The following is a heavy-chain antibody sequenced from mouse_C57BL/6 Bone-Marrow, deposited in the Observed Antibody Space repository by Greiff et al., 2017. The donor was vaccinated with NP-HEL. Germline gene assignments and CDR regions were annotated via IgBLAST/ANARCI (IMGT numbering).Heavy chain of an antibody. CDR1: GFTFSDYG. Sequence: EVKLMESGGGLVKPGGSLKLSCAASGFTFSDYGMHWVRQAPEKGLEWVAYISSGSSTIYYADTVKGRFTISRDNAKNTLFLQMTRLRSEDTAMYYCAKDYGSSPFAYWGQGTLVTVSA. J-gene: IGHJ3*01. CDR2: ISSGSSTI. V-gene: IGHV5-17*01. D-gene: IGHD1-1*01. CDR3: AKDYGSSPFAY.